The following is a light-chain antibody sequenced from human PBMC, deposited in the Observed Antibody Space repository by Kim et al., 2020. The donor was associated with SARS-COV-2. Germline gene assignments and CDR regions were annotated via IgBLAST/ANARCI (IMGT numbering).Light chain of an antibody. CDR2: GAS. J-gene: IGKJ1*01. V-gene: IGKV3D-15*01. CDR3: QQYNNWST. CDR1: QGVYSS. Sequence: SVSPGERATLSCRASQGVYSSLAWYQQKPGHAPRLLSYGASTRATDIPARFSGSGSGTEFTLTISSLQSEDFAVYYCQQYNNWSTFGQGTKVDIK.